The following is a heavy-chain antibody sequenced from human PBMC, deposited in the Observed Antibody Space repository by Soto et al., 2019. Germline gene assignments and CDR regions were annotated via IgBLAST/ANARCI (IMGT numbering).Heavy chain of an antibody. J-gene: IGHJ5*02. CDR2: SYWDEDK. CDR3: GHVRTTVRTT. V-gene: IGHV2-5*02. CDR1: GFTLSTSVVG. D-gene: IGHD4-17*01. Sequence: QITLKESGPTLVKPTQTLTLTCTCSGFTLSTSVVGVNWIRQPPGKALEWLALSYWDEDKRYSPSLKSRLTITKDTSKNQVVLTMANMDPVDTAPYYCGHVRTTVRTTWGQGTLVTVSS.